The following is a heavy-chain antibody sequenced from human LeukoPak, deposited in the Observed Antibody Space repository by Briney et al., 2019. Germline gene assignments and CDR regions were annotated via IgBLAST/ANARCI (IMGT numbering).Heavy chain of an antibody. CDR1: GFTFSGYSGYT. Sequence: GGSLRLSCAASGFTFSGYSGYTMNWVRQAPGKGLEWVSYISSSGSTIYYADSVKGRFTISRDNAKNSLYLQMNSLRAEDTAVYYCAELGITMIGGVWGKGTTVTISS. D-gene: IGHD3-10*02. J-gene: IGHJ6*04. CDR2: ISSSGSTI. CDR3: AELGITMIGGV. V-gene: IGHV3-48*04.